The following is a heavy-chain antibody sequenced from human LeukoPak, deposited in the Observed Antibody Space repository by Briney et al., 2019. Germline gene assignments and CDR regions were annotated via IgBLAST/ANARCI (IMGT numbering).Heavy chain of an antibody. CDR1: GFPFTSGFTFSDYY. J-gene: IGHJ4*02. CDR2: ISSTSTYT. D-gene: IGHD2-8*02. V-gene: IGHV3-11*06. CDR3: ARGGTGAFDY. Sequence: GGSLRLSCAASGFPFTSGFTFSDYYMSWIRQAPGKGLEWVSYISSTSTYTNYADSVKGRFTISRNNANNSVYLQMNSLRADDTAIYYCARGGTGAFDYWGQGTLVTVSS.